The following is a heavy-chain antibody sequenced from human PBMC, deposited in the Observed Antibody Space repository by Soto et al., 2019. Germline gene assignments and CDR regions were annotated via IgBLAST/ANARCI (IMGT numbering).Heavy chain of an antibody. CDR1: GYTFTGYY. CDR3: ARQTAPKKGYCSGGSCYDAFDI. Sequence: ASVKVSCKASGYTFTGYYMHWVRQAPGQGLEWMGWINPNSGGTNYAQKFQGWVTMTRDTSISTAYMELSRLRSDDTAVYYCARQTAPKKGYCSGGSCYDAFDIWGQGTMVTVSS. J-gene: IGHJ3*02. V-gene: IGHV1-2*04. CDR2: INPNSGGT. D-gene: IGHD2-15*01.